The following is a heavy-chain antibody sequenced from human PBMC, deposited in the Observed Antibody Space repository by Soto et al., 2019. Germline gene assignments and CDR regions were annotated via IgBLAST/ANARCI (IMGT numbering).Heavy chain of an antibody. Sequence: GGSLRLSCVASGFTLSSYWMRWVRQTPGKGLVWVSRINTDGTTINYADSVKGRFTISRDNAKNTLYLQMNNLRAEDTALYYCARAGSYRFDYWGQGTLVTVSS. CDR1: GFTLSSYW. CDR2: INTDGTTI. CDR3: ARAGSYRFDY. D-gene: IGHD3-10*01. V-gene: IGHV3-74*01. J-gene: IGHJ4*02.